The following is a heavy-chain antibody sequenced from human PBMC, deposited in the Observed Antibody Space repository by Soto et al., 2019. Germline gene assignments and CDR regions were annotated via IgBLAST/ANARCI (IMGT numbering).Heavy chain of an antibody. J-gene: IGHJ4*02. CDR3: AKPLDFWSGSYFDY. D-gene: IGHD3-3*01. V-gene: IGHV3-30*18. Sequence: GGSLRLSCAASGFTFSSYGMHWVRQAPGKGLEWVAVISYDGSNKYYADSVKGRFTISRDNSKNTLYLQMNSLRAEDTAVYYCAKPLDFWSGSYFDYWGKGTLVTVS. CDR2: ISYDGSNK. CDR1: GFTFSSYG.